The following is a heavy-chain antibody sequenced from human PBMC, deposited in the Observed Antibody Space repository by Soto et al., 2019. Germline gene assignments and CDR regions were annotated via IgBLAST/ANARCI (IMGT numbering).Heavy chain of an antibody. J-gene: IGHJ4*02. D-gene: IGHD6-6*01. V-gene: IGHV3-33*01. CDR1: GFTFSSYG. CDR3: ARKSEYSSSSPPDY. CDR2: IWYDGSNK. Sequence: GGSLRLSCAASGFTFSSYGMHWVRQAPGKGLEWVAVIWYDGSNKYYADSVKGRFTISRDNSKNTLYLQMNSLRAEDTAVYYCARKSEYSSSSPPDYWGQGTLVTVSS.